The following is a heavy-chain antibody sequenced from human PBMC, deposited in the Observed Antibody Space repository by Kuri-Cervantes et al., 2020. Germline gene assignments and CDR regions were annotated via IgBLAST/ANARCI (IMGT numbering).Heavy chain of an antibody. CDR2: ITRSSRII. J-gene: IGHJ4*02. Sequence: GGSLRLSCAASGFTFSSYSINWVRQAPGKGLEWVSYITRSSRIIYYADSVKGRFTISRDNAKNSLYLQMNSLRDEDTAVYYCARGLWVAAAGTFFDYWGQGTLVTVSS. CDR1: GFTFSSYS. CDR3: ARGLWVAAAGTFFDY. V-gene: IGHV3-48*02. D-gene: IGHD6-13*01.